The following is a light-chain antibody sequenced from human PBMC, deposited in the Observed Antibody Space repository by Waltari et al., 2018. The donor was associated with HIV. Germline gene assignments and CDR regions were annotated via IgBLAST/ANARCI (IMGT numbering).Light chain of an antibody. CDR1: QNIENY. Sequence: IQMTQSPSDLSASLGKRVTITCRSSQNIENYVNWYQQKPVKAPKLLIYAATTLHSGVPSRFSGSGSGTEFTLSVASLEREDAATYFCQQSYSTPPYTFGQGTKVQI. J-gene: IGKJ2*01. CDR2: AAT. CDR3: QQSYSTPPYT. V-gene: IGKV1-39*01.